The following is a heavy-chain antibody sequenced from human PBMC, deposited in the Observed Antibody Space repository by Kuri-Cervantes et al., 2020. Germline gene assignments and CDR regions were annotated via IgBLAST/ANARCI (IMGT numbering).Heavy chain of an antibody. D-gene: IGHD3-10*01. CDR2: MDPNSGNT. J-gene: IGHJ6*02. V-gene: IGHV1-8*01. CDR3: ARGLGSGSYYYYYYGMDV. Sequence: ASVKVSCKASGYTFTSYDINWVRQATGQGLEWMGWMDPNSGNTGYAQKFQGRVTMTRNTSISTAYMELSSLRSEDTAVYYCARGLGSGSYYYYYYGMDVWGQGTTVTVSS. CDR1: GYTFTSYD.